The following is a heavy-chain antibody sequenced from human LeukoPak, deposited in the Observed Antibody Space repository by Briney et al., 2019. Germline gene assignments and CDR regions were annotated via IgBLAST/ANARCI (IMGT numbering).Heavy chain of an antibody. Sequence: KPSETLSLTCAVYGGSFSGYYWSWIRQPPGKGLEWIGETNHSGSTNYNPSLKSRVTISVDTSKNQFSLKLSSVTAADTAVYYCARAQYYYDGSGYYPIFDYWGQGTLVTVSS. V-gene: IGHV4-34*01. D-gene: IGHD3-22*01. CDR2: TNHSGST. CDR1: GGSFSGYY. J-gene: IGHJ4*02. CDR3: ARAQYYYDGSGYYPIFDY.